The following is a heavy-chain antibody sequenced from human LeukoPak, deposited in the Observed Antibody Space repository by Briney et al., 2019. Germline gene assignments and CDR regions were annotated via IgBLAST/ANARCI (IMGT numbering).Heavy chain of an antibody. CDR2: IYYSGST. V-gene: IGHV4-39*01. J-gene: IGHJ5*02. CDR3: ARQSPLVLLWFGESPGWFDP. CDR1: GGSISSSSYY. D-gene: IGHD3-10*01. Sequence: SETLSLTCTVSGGSISSSSYYWGWIRQPPGKGLEWIGSIYYSGSTYYNPSLKSRVTISVDTSKNQFSLKLSSVTAADTAVYYCARQSPLVLLWFGESPGWFDPWGQGTLVTVSS.